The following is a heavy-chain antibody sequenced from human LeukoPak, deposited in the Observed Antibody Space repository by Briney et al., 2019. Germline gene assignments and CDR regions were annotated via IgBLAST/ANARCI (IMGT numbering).Heavy chain of an antibody. Sequence: GGSLRLSCAASGLTFSSYWMSWVRQAPGKGLEWVANIKQDGSEKYYVDSVKGRFTISRDNAKNSLYLQMNSLRAEDTAVYYCASASSSGPYYFDYWGQGTLVTVSS. D-gene: IGHD6-19*01. CDR1: GLTFSSYW. V-gene: IGHV3-7*01. J-gene: IGHJ4*02. CDR2: IKQDGSEK. CDR3: ASASSSGPYYFDY.